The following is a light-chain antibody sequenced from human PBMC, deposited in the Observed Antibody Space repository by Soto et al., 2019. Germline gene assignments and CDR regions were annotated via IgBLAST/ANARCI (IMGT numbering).Light chain of an antibody. CDR1: QSISSW. J-gene: IGKJ2*02. V-gene: IGKV1-5*01. CDR3: QQYDSYQGT. CDR2: EAS. Sequence: DIQMTQSPSTLSASVGDRVTITCRASQSISSWLAWYRQKPGKAPELLIFEASSLQSGVSSRFSGSGSGTEFTLTITSLQPYDFATYYCQQYDSYQGTFGQGTKLEIK.